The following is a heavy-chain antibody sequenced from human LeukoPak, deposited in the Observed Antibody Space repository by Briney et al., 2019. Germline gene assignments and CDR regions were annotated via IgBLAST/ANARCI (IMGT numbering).Heavy chain of an antibody. CDR3: ARAGVYGGSLYYFDY. Sequence: GASVKVSCKASGYTFTGYYMHWVRQAPGQGLEWMGWINPNSGGTNYAQKFQGWVTMTRDASISTAYMELSRLRSDDTAVYYCARAGVYGGSLYYFDYWGQGTLVTVSS. J-gene: IGHJ4*02. V-gene: IGHV1-2*04. CDR1: GYTFTGYY. CDR2: INPNSGGT. D-gene: IGHD4-23*01.